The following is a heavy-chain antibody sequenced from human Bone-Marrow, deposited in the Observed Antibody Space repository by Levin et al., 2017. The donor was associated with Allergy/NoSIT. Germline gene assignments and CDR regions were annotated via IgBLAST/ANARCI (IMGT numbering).Heavy chain of an antibody. Sequence: ASVKVSCKTSGYNFNLYAMNWVRQAPGQGLEWMGWINTNTGNPTYGQDFTGRFVFSLDTSVSTAYLQISSLTPEDTAVYYCVRDYSGPRDYWGQGTLVTVSS. J-gene: IGHJ4*02. CDR1: GYNFNLYA. CDR3: VRDYSGPRDY. V-gene: IGHV7-4-1*02. D-gene: IGHD5-12*01. CDR2: INTNTGNP.